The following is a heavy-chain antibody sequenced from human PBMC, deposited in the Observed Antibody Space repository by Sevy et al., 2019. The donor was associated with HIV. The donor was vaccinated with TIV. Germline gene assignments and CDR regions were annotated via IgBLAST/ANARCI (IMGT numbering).Heavy chain of an antibody. J-gene: IGHJ4*02. CDR1: GFTFSTYA. CDR3: ARDQLWSIDY. Sequence: GGSLRLSCAVSGFTFSTYAMHWVRQAPGKGLECVAIVSSDGSEINYADSVKGRFTISRDNSRNTLYLQMNSLRTEDTALYYCARDQLWSIDYWGQGTLVTISS. D-gene: IGHD7-27*01. V-gene: IGHV3-30-3*01. CDR2: VSSDGSEI.